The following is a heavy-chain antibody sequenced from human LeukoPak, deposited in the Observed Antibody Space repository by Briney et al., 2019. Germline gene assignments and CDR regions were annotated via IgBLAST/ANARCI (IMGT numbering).Heavy chain of an antibody. Sequence: SETLSLTRAVYGGSFSGYYWSWIRQPPGKGLEWIGEINHSGSTNYNPSLKSRVTMSVDTSKNQFSLRLSSVTAADTAVYYCARWDCSSGTCFHLDYWGQGTLVTVSS. D-gene: IGHD6-19*01. CDR1: GGSFSGYY. J-gene: IGHJ4*02. V-gene: IGHV4-34*01. CDR2: INHSGST. CDR3: ARWDCSSGTCFHLDY.